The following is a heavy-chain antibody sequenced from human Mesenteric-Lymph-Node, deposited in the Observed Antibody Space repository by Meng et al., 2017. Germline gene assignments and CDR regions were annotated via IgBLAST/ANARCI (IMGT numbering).Heavy chain of an antibody. CDR1: GYTFTDYH. CDR3: ARANLGIVGATSLFDY. V-gene: IGHV1-2*02. Sequence: ASVKVSCKASGYTFTDYHIHWVRQAPGQGLEWMGCISPNSGDTISAQRFQGRVTMTRDTSINTAYMELSSLRSEDTAVYYCARANLGIVGATSLFDYWGQGTLVTVSS. J-gene: IGHJ4*02. D-gene: IGHD1-26*01. CDR2: ISPNSGDT.